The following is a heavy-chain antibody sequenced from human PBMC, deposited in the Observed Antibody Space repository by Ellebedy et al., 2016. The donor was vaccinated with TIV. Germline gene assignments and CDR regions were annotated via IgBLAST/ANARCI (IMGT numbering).Heavy chain of an antibody. J-gene: IGHJ4*02. CDR3: AKELDPLASTSFDS. V-gene: IGHV3-30*18. CDR2: IAHDGSVI. Sequence: GESLKISCATSGFTFSHYGMQCVRQAPGEGLEWVAVIAHDGSVIHYADSVKGRFTISRDNSKNTLSLQMYSLRPEDTAVYYCAKELDPLASTSFDSWGQGNLVTVSS. CDR1: GFTFSHYG. D-gene: IGHD1-1*01.